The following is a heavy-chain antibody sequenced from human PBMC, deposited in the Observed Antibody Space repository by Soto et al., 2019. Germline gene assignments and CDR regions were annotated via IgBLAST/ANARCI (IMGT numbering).Heavy chain of an antibody. CDR3: ARGQLVQKYYYYGMDV. V-gene: IGHV4-34*01. D-gene: IGHD6-6*01. CDR1: GGSFSGYY. CDR2: INHSGST. Sequence: SETLSLTFAVYGGSFSGYYWSWIRQPPGKGLEWIGEINHSGSTNYNPSLKSRVTISVDTSKNQFSLKLSSVTAADTAVYYCARGQLVQKYYYYGMDVWGQGTTVTVSS. J-gene: IGHJ6*02.